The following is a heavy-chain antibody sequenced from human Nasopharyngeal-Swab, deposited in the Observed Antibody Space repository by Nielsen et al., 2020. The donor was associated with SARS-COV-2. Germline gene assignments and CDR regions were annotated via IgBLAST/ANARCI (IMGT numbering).Heavy chain of an antibody. J-gene: IGHJ3*02. D-gene: IGHD3-10*01. CDR1: GFTFSIHG. CDR3: AKANVIFWFGQFKNDGFDI. CDR2: ISYEGSKK. Sequence: GGSLRLSCAASGFTFSIHGMHWVRQAPGKGLEWVAVISYEGSKKKYAESVEGRFTISRDFSKNTLYLQMNSLRPEDTAMYYCAKANVIFWFGQFKNDGFDIWGQGTMVVVSS. V-gene: IGHV3-30*18.